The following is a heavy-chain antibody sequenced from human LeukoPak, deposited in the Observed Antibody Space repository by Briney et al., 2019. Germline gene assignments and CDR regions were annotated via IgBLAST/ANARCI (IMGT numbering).Heavy chain of an antibody. CDR1: GFTFSSYA. V-gene: IGHV3-30-3*01. CDR2: ISYDGSNK. D-gene: IGHD4-11*01. Sequence: PGGSLRLSCAASGFTFSSYAMHWVRQAPGKGLEWVAVISYDGSNKYYADSVKGRFTISRDNSKNTLYLQMNSLRAEDTAVYYCAREGSPLYSYHYYFDYWGQGTLVTVSS. CDR3: AREGSPLYSYHYYFDY. J-gene: IGHJ4*02.